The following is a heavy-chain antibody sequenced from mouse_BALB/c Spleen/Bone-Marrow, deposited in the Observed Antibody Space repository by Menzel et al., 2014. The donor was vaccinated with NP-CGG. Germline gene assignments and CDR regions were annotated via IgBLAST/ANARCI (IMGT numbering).Heavy chain of an antibody. CDR2: ISSGSSTI. CDR1: GFTFSSFG. Sequence: EVMLVESGGGLVQPGGSRKLSCAASGFTFSSFGMHWVRQAPEKGLEWVAYISSGSSTIYYADTVKGRFTTSRDNPKNTLFLLMTSLRSEDTAMYYCARYGYYDAMDYWGQGTSVTVSS. J-gene: IGHJ4*01. D-gene: IGHD2-2*01. V-gene: IGHV5-17*02. CDR3: ARYGYYDAMDY.